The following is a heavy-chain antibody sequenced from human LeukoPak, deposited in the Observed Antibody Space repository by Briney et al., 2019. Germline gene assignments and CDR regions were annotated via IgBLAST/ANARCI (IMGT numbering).Heavy chain of an antibody. D-gene: IGHD6-13*01. Sequence: GGSLRLSCAASGFTVSNNYMSWVRQAPGKGLEWVSSISSTSSYIHYADSVKGRFTISRDNPDNVVYLQMNSLRAEDTAVYYCARVAVAGPTGWFDPWGQGTLVTVSS. CDR3: ARVAVAGPTGWFDP. CDR1: GFTVSNNY. CDR2: ISSTSSYI. V-gene: IGHV3-21*01. J-gene: IGHJ5*02.